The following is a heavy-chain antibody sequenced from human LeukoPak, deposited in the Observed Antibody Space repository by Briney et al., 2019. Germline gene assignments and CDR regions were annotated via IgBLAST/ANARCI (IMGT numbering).Heavy chain of an antibody. CDR3: ARTAGGYYLFDY. Sequence: PSETLSLTCTVSGGSIRSGSYYWNWIRQPAGKGLEWIGRMYTSGTTNYNPSLKSRVTISVDTSKNQFSMKLSSGTAADTAVYYCARTAGGYYLFDYWGQGALVTVSS. CDR2: MYTSGTT. J-gene: IGHJ4*02. CDR1: GGSIRSGSYY. V-gene: IGHV4-61*02. D-gene: IGHD3-22*01.